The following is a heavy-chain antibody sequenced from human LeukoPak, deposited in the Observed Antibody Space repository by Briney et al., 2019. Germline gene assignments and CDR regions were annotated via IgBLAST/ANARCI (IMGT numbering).Heavy chain of an antibody. CDR1: GFSFSNLA. J-gene: IGHJ4*02. V-gene: IGHV3-23*01. D-gene: IGHD6-19*01. CDR3: AKDARRSSGWYFFDH. CDR2: ISDSGGTT. Sequence: GGSLRLSCVASGFSFSNLAMGWVRQAPGKGLEWDSVISDSGGTTYYADSVKGRFTISRDNSRNTLYLRMNSLRVEDTAVYYCAKDARRSSGWYFFDHWGQGTLVTVSS.